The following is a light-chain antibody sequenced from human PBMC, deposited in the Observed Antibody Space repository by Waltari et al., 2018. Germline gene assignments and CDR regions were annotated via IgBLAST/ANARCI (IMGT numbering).Light chain of an antibody. J-gene: IGKJ1*01. V-gene: IGKV1-39*01. CDR1: QSISNH. CDR2: AAS. CDR3: QESYSLSWT. Sequence: DIQMTQSPSSLSASVGARVTIPCRASQSISNHLNWYHQKPGKDPKHRIYAASSLQSGVPSRFRGSSSATVFTLTIGSLQLEDAATYYCQESYSLSWTFGQGTKVEIK.